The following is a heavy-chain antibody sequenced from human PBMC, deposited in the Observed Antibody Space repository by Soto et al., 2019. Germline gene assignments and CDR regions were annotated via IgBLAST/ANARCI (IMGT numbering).Heavy chain of an antibody. Sequence: ASVKVSCKGPGFTFTNYVLYWVRQAPGLRLEWMGWIHAGSGNTKYSEKFQGRVTITADAPASTVYLELSSLRSEDTAVYYCARDPPDFLSAFDYWGRGTLVTVSS. V-gene: IGHV1-3*01. CDR2: IHAGSGNT. CDR3: ARDPPDFLSAFDY. D-gene: IGHD6-19*01. CDR1: GFTFTNYV. J-gene: IGHJ4*02.